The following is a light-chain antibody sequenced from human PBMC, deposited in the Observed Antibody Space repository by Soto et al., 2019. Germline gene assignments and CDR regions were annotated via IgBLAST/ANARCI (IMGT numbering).Light chain of an antibody. Sequence: EIVMTQSPATLSVSPGERATLSCRASQSVSSNLAWYQQKPGQAPRLLIYGTSTRATGISARFSGSGSGTEFTLTISSLQSEDFAVYYCQQYKNWPPLTFGQGTRLEIK. CDR1: QSVSSN. V-gene: IGKV3-15*01. CDR3: QQYKNWPPLT. CDR2: GTS. J-gene: IGKJ5*01.